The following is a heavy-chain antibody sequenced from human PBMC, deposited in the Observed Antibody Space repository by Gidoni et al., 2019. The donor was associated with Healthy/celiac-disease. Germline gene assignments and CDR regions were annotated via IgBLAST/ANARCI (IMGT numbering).Heavy chain of an antibody. CDR2: ISWNSGSI. V-gene: IGHV3-9*01. Sequence: EVQLVESGGGLVQPGRSLRLSCAASGSTFDDYAMHWVRQAPGKGLEWVSGISWNSGSIGYADSVKGRFTISRDNAKNSLYLQMNSLRAEDTALYYCAKKGMGIGFDYWGQGTLVTVSS. J-gene: IGHJ4*02. D-gene: IGHD6-13*01. CDR1: GSTFDDYA. CDR3: AKKGMGIGFDY.